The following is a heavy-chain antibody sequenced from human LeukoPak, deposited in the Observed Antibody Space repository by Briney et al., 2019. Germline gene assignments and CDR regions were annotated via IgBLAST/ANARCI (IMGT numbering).Heavy chain of an antibody. Sequence: GGSLRLSCAASGFTFSSYSMNWVRQAPGKGLEGVSSISSSSSYIYYADSVKGRFTISRDNAKNSLYLQMNSLRAEDTAVYYCARGILDTAMVKTNWGQGTLVTVSS. CDR2: ISSSSSYI. J-gene: IGHJ4*02. CDR3: ARGILDTAMVKTN. D-gene: IGHD5-18*01. V-gene: IGHV3-21*01. CDR1: GFTFSSYS.